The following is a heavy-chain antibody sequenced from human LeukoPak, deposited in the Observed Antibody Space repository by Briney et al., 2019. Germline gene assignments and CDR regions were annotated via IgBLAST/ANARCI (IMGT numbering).Heavy chain of an antibody. Sequence: GASVKVSCKASGYTFTSYGISWVRQAPGQGLEWMGWISAYNGNTNYAQKLQGRVTMTRDTSTSTVYMELSSLRSEDTAVYYCAREDLKQVVPAGFDYWGQGTLVTVSS. D-gene: IGHD2-2*01. V-gene: IGHV1-18*01. CDR1: GYTFTSYG. J-gene: IGHJ4*02. CDR3: AREDLKQVVPAGFDY. CDR2: ISAYNGNT.